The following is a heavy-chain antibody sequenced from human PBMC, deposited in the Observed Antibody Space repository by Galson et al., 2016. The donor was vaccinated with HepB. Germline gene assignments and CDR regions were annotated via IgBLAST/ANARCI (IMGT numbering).Heavy chain of an antibody. V-gene: IGHV3-33*01. D-gene: IGHD4-17*01. CDR2: IWYDGSKK. Sequence: LRLSCAASGFTFRNYGIHWVRQAPGKGLEWVAVIWYDGSKKYYADSVKGRFTISRDNSKNTLYLQMNSLRAEDTAVYYCARGPPYGDYLKYYGMDVWGQGTTVTVSS. CDR3: ARGPPYGDYLKYYGMDV. J-gene: IGHJ6*02. CDR1: GFTFRNYG.